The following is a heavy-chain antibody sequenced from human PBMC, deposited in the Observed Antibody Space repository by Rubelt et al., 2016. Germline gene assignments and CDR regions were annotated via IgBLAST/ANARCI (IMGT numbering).Heavy chain of an antibody. J-gene: IGHJ6*02. CDR3: ARTLWFGELGNYYYYGMDV. Sequence: QVQLVQSGAEVKKPGSSVKVSCKASGGTFSSYAISWVRQAPGQGLEWMGGIIPIFGTANYAQKFQGRFTITADESTSTAYMELSSLRSEDTAVYYCARTLWFGELGNYYYYGMDVWGQGTTVTVSS. CDR2: IIPIFGTA. D-gene: IGHD3-10*01. V-gene: IGHV1-69*01. CDR1: GGTFSSYA.